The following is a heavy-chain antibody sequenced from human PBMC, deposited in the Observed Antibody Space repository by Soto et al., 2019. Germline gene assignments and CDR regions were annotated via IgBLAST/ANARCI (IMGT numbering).Heavy chain of an antibody. Sequence: ASVKVSCKASGYTFTSYGISWVRQAPGQGLEWMGWISAYNGNTNYAQKLQGRVTMTTDTSTSTAYMELRSLRSDDTAVYYCARDLWTREGSSGYYFDYWGQGTLVTVSS. V-gene: IGHV1-18*01. J-gene: IGHJ4*02. CDR3: ARDLWTREGSSGYYFDY. CDR2: ISAYNGNT. D-gene: IGHD6-25*01. CDR1: GYTFTSYG.